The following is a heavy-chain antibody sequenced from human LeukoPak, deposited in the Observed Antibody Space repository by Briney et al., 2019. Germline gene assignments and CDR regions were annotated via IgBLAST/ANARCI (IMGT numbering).Heavy chain of an antibody. V-gene: IGHV1-69*01. CDR3: ARGEVVPAASHAFDI. CDR2: IIPIFGTA. D-gene: IGHD2-2*01. Sequence: SVKASCKASGGTFSSYAISWVRQAPGQGLEWMGGIIPIFGTANYAQKFQGRVTITADESTSTAYMELSSLSSEDTAVYYCARGEVVPAASHAFDIWGQGTMVTVSS. J-gene: IGHJ3*02. CDR1: GGTFSSYA.